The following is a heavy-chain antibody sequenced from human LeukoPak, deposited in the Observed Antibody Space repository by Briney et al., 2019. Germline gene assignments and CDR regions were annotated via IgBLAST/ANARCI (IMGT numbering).Heavy chain of an antibody. D-gene: IGHD3-22*01. CDR1: GGSISSGSSF. V-gene: IGHV4-61*02. CDR2: IYTGGST. J-gene: IGHJ6*03. CDR3: ASSRDDSSGYYLDYYYYYMDV. Sequence: SETLSLTCTVSGGSISSGSSFWTWIRQPAGKGLEWIGRIYTGGSTNYNPSLKSRVTISVDTSKNQFSLKLSSVTAADTAVYYCASSRDDSSGYYLDYYYYYMDVWGKGTTVTVSS.